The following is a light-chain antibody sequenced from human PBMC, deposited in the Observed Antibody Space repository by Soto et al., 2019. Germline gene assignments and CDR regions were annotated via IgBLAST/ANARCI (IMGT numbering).Light chain of an antibody. CDR3: QKYYSSPWA. Sequence: AVQMTQSPSSLSASMGDRVTIACRVSQGIRRYVAWYQQKPGRAPKLLIYAASTLQSGVPSRFSGSGSGTDFTLTISCLQSEDFATYYCQKYYSSPWAFGQGTKVEIK. CDR2: AAS. CDR1: QGIRRY. V-gene: IGKV1-8*01. J-gene: IGKJ1*01.